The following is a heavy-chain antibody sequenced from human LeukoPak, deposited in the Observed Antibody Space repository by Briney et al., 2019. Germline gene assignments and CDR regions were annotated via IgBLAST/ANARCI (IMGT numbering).Heavy chain of an antibody. Sequence: PGGSLRLSCAASGFTFSNYAMSWVRQAPGKGLEWIGEINHSGSTNYNSSLKSRVTISVDTSKNQFSLKLSSVTAADTAVYYCATRPDIAAAGPGWFDPWGQGTLVTVSS. V-gene: IGHV4-34*08. CDR1: GFTFSNYA. CDR3: ATRPDIAAAGPGWFDP. J-gene: IGHJ5*02. D-gene: IGHD6-13*01. CDR2: INHSGST.